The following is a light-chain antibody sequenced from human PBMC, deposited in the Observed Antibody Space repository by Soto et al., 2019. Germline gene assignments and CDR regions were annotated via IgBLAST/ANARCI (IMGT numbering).Light chain of an antibody. Sequence: IVMTQSPATLSVSPGERATLSGRASQSIDRKLAWYQQRPGQAPRLLIYGASTRATGIPARFSGSGSGTEFTLTISGLQAEDFGVFYCQQYHSWRTFGQGTNVEIK. V-gene: IGKV3-15*01. J-gene: IGKJ1*01. CDR3: QQYHSWRT. CDR2: GAS. CDR1: QSIDRK.